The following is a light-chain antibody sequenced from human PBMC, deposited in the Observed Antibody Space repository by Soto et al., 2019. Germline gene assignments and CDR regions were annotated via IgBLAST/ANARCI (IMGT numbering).Light chain of an antibody. CDR3: QKYGSSPPT. CDR2: GAS. J-gene: IGKJ4*01. Sequence: EIVLTQSPGTLSLSPGERATLSCRASQSVYKNFLAWYQQKPGQAPRLLINGASNRGTGIPDRFSGSGSGTDFSLTIDRLEPEDFAVYFCQKYGSSPPTFGGETNVAIK. V-gene: IGKV3-20*01. CDR1: QSVYKNF.